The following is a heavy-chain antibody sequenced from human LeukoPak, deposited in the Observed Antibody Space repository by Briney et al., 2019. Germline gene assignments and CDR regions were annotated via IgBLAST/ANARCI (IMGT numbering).Heavy chain of an antibody. V-gene: IGHV3-7*01. D-gene: IGHD3-10*01. CDR1: GFTFSSYW. CDR3: ARDRIGELFFHYYCYMDV. J-gene: IGHJ6*03. Sequence: GGSLRLSCAASGFTFSSYWMSWVRQAPGKGLEWVANIKQDGSEKYYVDSVKGRSTISRDNAKNSLYLQMNSLRAEDTAVYYCARDRIGELFFHYYCYMDVWGKGTTVTVSS. CDR2: IKQDGSEK.